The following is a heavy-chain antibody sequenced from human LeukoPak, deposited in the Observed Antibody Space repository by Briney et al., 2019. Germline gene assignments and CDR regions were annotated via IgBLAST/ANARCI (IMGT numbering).Heavy chain of an antibody. J-gene: IGHJ4*02. CDR3: ARLYSYGYYFDY. D-gene: IGHD5-18*01. V-gene: IGHV1-2*02. Sequence: ASVKVSCKASGYTFTDYYIHWVRQAPGQGLEWMGWINPNSGGINYAQKFQGRVTMTRDTSITTAYMELSRLRSDDTAVYYCARLYSYGYYFDYSGQGTLVIVSS. CDR2: INPNSGGI. CDR1: GYTFTDYY.